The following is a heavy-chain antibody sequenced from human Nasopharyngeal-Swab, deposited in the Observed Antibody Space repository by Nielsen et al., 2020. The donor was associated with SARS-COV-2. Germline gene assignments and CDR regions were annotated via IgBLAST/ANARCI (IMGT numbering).Heavy chain of an antibody. CDR2: IYHSGST. Sequence: WIRQPPGKGLEWIGEIYHSGSTNYNPSLKSRVTISVDTSKNQFSLKLSSVTAADTAVYYCARLRNYDSSGYSTYYFDYWGQGTLVTVSS. D-gene: IGHD3-22*01. V-gene: IGHV4-4*02. J-gene: IGHJ4*02. CDR3: ARLRNYDSSGYSTYYFDY.